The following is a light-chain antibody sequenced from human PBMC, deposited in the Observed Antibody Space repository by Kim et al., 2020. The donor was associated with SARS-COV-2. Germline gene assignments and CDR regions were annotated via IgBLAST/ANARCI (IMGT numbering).Light chain of an antibody. V-gene: IGKV3-20*01. CDR2: GAS. CDR3: KQYGSSPRT. CDR1: HSVNSDY. Sequence: EIVMTQSPGTLSLSPGERATLSCRASHSVNSDYLAWYQQRPGQAPRVLSYGASTRATGVPDRFGCSGSGTDFTLTNTRLEPEDCAVYFCKQYGSSPRTFGQENKLEI. J-gene: IGKJ2*01.